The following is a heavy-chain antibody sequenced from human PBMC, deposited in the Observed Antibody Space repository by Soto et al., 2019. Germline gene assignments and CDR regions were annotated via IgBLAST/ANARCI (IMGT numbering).Heavy chain of an antibody. CDR2: IYYSGST. J-gene: IGHJ4*02. Sequence: QVQLQESGPGLVKPSETLSLTCTVSGGSISSYYWSWIRQPPGKGLEWIGYIYYSGSTNYNPSLKSRVTISVDTSENQFSLKLSSVTAADTAVYYCARASWNYVDYWGQGTLVTVSS. V-gene: IGHV4-59*01. CDR3: ARASWNYVDY. CDR1: GGSISSYY. D-gene: IGHD6-13*01.